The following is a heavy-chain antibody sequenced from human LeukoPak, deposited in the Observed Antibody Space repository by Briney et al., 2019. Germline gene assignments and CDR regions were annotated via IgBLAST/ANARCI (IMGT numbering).Heavy chain of an antibody. CDR1: GFTFSSYA. CDR3: AKDTLWFGELLSSGDY. Sequence: TGGSLRLSCAASGFTFSSYAMSWVRQAPGKGLEWVSAISGSGGSTYYADSVKGRFTISRDNSKNTLYLQMNSLRAEDTAVYYCAKDTLWFGELLSSGDYWGQGTLVTVSS. CDR2: ISGSGGST. J-gene: IGHJ4*02. D-gene: IGHD3-10*01. V-gene: IGHV3-23*01.